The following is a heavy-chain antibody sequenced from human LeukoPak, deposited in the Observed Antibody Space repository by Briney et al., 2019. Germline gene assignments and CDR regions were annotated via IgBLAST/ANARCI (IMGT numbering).Heavy chain of an antibody. Sequence: GASVTVSCKASGYTFTRYGISWVRQTPGQGLEWMGWISAYNGNTNYAQKLQGRVTMTTDTSTSTAYMELRSLRSDDTAVYYCARANYDILTGYYHYGMDVWGQATTVTVSS. CDR1: GYTFTRYG. CDR2: ISAYNGNT. J-gene: IGHJ6*02. D-gene: IGHD3-9*01. V-gene: IGHV1-18*01. CDR3: ARANYDILTGYYHYGMDV.